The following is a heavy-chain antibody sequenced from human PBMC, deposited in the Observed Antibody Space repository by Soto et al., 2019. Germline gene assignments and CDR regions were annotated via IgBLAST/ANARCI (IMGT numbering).Heavy chain of an antibody. D-gene: IGHD4-17*01. CDR2: IWFDESDN. J-gene: IGHJ4*02. Sequence: QVQLVESGGGVVQPGTSMRLSCVASGFNFSTYGMHWVRQAPGKGLEWVAVIWFDESDNYYADSVKGRFTISRDSSKNTLYLHMNSLRDEDTAVYYCARNLRWEPQFDNWGQGTLVTVSS. CDR1: GFNFSTYG. CDR3: ARNLRWEPQFDN. V-gene: IGHV3-33*01.